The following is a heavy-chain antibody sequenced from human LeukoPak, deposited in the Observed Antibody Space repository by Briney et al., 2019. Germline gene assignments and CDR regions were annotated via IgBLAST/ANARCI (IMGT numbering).Heavy chain of an antibody. Sequence: GGSLRLSCAASGFTFSSHGMSWIRQAPGKGLEWVSYISSSGSTIYYADSVKGRFTISRDNAKNSLYLQMNSLRAEDTAVYYCATHRYSSSWRHFDYWGQGTLVTVSS. CDR2: ISSSGSTI. J-gene: IGHJ4*02. CDR3: ATHRYSSSWRHFDY. V-gene: IGHV3-11*01. D-gene: IGHD6-13*01. CDR1: GFTFSSHG.